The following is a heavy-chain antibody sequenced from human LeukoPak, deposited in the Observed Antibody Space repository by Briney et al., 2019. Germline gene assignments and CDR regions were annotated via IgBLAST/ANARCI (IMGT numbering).Heavy chain of an antibody. CDR1: GGSISSSSYY. Sequence: PSETLSLTCTVSGGSISSSSYYWGWLRQPPGKGLEWIGSIYYSGSTYYNPSLKSRVTISVDTSKNQFSLKLSSVTAADTAVYYCARHIIAVAANFDYWGQGTLVTVSS. CDR2: IYYSGST. V-gene: IGHV4-39*01. D-gene: IGHD6-19*01. J-gene: IGHJ4*02. CDR3: ARHIIAVAANFDY.